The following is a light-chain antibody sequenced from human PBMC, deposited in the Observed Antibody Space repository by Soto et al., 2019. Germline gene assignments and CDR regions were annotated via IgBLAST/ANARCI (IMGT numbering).Light chain of an antibody. V-gene: IGLV1-44*01. J-gene: IGLJ3*02. Sequence: QSVLTQPPSASGTPGQRVTISCSGSSSNIGSDTVNWYQHLPGTAPKLLIYSNNQRPSGVPDRFSGSKSGTSASLAISGLRSEDEADYYCAAWDDSLSGPWVFGGGTKLTVL. CDR2: SNN. CDR1: SSNIGSDT. CDR3: AAWDDSLSGPWV.